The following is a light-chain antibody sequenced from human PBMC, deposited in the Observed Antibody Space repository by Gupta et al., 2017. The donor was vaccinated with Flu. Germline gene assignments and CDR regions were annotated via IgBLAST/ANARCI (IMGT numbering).Light chain of an antibody. CDR2: DAS. CDR1: QDISNY. CDR3: QQYDNLLALT. V-gene: IGKV1-33*01. J-gene: IGKJ4*01. Sequence: DIQMTQSPSSLSASVGDRVTITCQASQDISNYLNWYQQKPGKAPKLLIYDASNLETGVPSRFSGSGSGTDFTFTISSPQPEDIATYYCQQYDNLLALTFGGGTKVEI.